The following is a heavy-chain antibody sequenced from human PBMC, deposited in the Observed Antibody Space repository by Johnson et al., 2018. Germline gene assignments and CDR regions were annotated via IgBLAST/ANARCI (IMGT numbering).Heavy chain of an antibody. J-gene: IGHJ3*02. CDR3: ARYSRAAADSDDSGRYYRDNAFDI. Sequence: QVQLVESGAEVKKSGASVKVSCKASGYTFTSFDLNWVRQANGQGLEWMGWMNPSSGNTGYAQKFQGRVSMTRNTSISTAYMELGSRTSEEPAVYYWARYSRAAADSDDSGRYYRDNAFDIWGQGTMVTVSS. D-gene: IGHD3-22*01. CDR2: MNPSSGNT. V-gene: IGHV1-8*01. CDR1: GYTFTSFD.